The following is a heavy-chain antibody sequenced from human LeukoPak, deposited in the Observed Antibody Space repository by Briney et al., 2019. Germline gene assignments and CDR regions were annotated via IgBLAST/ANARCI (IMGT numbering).Heavy chain of an antibody. CDR1: GYTFTSYD. CDR2: MNPNSGNT. V-gene: IGHV1-8*01. J-gene: IGHJ4*02. Sequence: GASVKVSCKASGYTFTSYDINWVRQATGQGLEWMGWMNPNSGNTGYAQKFQGRVTMTRNTSISTADMELSSLRSEDTAVYYCARALGYCSSTSCRTYYFDYWGQGTLVTVSS. CDR3: ARALGYCSSTSCRTYYFDY. D-gene: IGHD2-2*01.